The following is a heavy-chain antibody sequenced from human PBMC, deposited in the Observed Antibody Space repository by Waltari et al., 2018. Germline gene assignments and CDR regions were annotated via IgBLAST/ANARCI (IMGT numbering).Heavy chain of an antibody. Sequence: QVQLQQWGAGLLKPSETLSLTCAVYGGSFSGYYWSWIRQPPGKGLEWIGEINHSGSTNYNPSPKSRATISVDTSKNQFSLKLSSVTAADTAVYYCARDSSSWYGNWFDPWGQGTLVTVSS. V-gene: IGHV4-34*01. J-gene: IGHJ5*02. CDR3: ARDSSSWYGNWFDP. D-gene: IGHD6-13*01. CDR2: INHSGST. CDR1: GGSFSGYY.